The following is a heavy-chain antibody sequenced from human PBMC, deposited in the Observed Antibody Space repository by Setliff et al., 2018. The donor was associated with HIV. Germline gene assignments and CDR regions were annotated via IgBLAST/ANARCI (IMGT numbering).Heavy chain of an antibody. D-gene: IGHD3-9*01. Sequence: GGSLRLSCAASGFTFSSYEMNWVRQAPGKGLEWVSYISGSGSAMYYADSVKGRFTISRDNTKNSLYLQLNSLRAEDTAVYYCAREPHELRYFDWLLYPAYYYYGMDVWGQGTTVTVSS. CDR2: ISGSGSAM. CDR3: AREPHELRYFDWLLYPAYYYYGMDV. J-gene: IGHJ6*02. CDR1: GFTFSSYE. V-gene: IGHV3-48*03.